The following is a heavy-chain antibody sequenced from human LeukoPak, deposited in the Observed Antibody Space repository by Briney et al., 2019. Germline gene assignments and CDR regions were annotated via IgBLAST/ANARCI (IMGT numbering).Heavy chain of an antibody. CDR3: AKDVYYYGSGSYYNPFDY. J-gene: IGHJ4*02. Sequence: PGGSLRLSCAASGFTFSDYYMSWIRQAPGEGLEWVSYISSSGSTIYYADSVKGRFTIASDNAKNSLYLQMNSLRAEDTAVYYCAKDVYYYGSGSYYNPFDYWGQGTLVTVSS. D-gene: IGHD3-10*01. CDR1: GFTFSDYY. V-gene: IGHV3-11*04. CDR2: ISSSGSTI.